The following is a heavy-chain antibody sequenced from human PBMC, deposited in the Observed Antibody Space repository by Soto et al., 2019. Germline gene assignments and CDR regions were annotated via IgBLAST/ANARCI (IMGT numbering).Heavy chain of an antibody. V-gene: IGHV5-51*03. Sequence: EVQLVQSGAEVKKPGESLKISCKGSGYSFTIYWIGWVRQMPGKGLECMGIIYPGDSDTRYNPSFQGQVTISADKSISTAYLQWSSLKASDTAMYYCARAMVRGKNYYGMDVWGQGTTVTVSS. J-gene: IGHJ6*02. CDR1: GYSFTIYW. CDR3: ARAMVRGKNYYGMDV. CDR2: IYPGDSDT. D-gene: IGHD3-10*01.